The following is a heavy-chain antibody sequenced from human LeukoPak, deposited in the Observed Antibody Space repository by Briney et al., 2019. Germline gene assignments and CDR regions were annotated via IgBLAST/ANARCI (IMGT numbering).Heavy chain of an antibody. V-gene: IGHV4-59*01. CDR2: IYYSGST. CDR3: ARAADGRRGWFDP. Sequence: SETLSLTCTVSGGSISSYYWSWIRQPPGKGLEWIGYIYYSGSTNYNPSLKSRVTLSVDTSKNQFSLKLSSVTAADTAVYYCARAADGRRGWFDPWGQGALVTISS. J-gene: IGHJ5*02. CDR1: GGSISSYY. D-gene: IGHD2-8*01.